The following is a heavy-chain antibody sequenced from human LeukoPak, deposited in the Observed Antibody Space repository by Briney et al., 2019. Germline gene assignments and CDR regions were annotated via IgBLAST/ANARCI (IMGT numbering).Heavy chain of an antibody. CDR2: VYSDGST. V-gene: IGHV3-66*01. D-gene: IGHD3-10*01. Sequence: GGSLRLLCAASALTVSSNYMTWVRQAPGKGLEWVSVVYSDGSTYYADSVKGRFTISRDNSKNTLYVQMNSLRAEDTAVYYCARESGGAALDYWGQGTQVTVSS. CDR3: ARESGGAALDY. J-gene: IGHJ4*02. CDR1: ALTVSSNY.